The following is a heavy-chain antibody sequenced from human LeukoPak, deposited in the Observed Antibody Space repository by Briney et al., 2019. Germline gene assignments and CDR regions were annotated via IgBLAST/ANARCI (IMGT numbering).Heavy chain of an antibody. CDR3: ARNASDSGTSYFDY. CDR1: GGSISSSTSY. CDR2: IYYSGST. Sequence: SETLSLTCTVSGGSISSSTSYWGWIRQPPGKGLEWIGSIYYSGSTSYNPSLKSRVTISVDTSKKQFSLKLDSVTAADTAVYYCARNASDSGTSYFDYWGQGTQVTVSS. D-gene: IGHD1-26*01. V-gene: IGHV4-39*01. J-gene: IGHJ4*02.